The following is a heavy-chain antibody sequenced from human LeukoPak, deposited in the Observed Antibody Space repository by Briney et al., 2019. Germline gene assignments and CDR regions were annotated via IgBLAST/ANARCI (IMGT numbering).Heavy chain of an antibody. CDR2: IYTSGST. Sequence: PSETLSLTCTVSGGSISSYYWSWIRQPAGKGLQWIGRIYTSGSTNYNPSPKTRVTMSVDTSKTQFSLKLSSVTAADTAVYYCAQLTGSLIPYDAFDIWCQGKMVTVSS. CDR1: GGSISSYY. D-gene: IGHD2-15*01. CDR3: AQLTGSLIPYDAFDI. V-gene: IGHV4-4*07. J-gene: IGHJ3*02.